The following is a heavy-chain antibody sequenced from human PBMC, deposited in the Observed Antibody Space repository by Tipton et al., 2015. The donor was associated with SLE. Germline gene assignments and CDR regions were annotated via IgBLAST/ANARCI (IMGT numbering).Heavy chain of an antibody. CDR2: IYHSGST. CDR3: ARDGSAFDI. Sequence: LRLSCTVSGGSISSYYWSWIRQPPGKGLEWIGCIYHSGSTNYNPFLKSRVTISVDTSKNQFSLKLSSVTAADTAVYYCARDGSAFDIWGQGTMVTVPS. J-gene: IGHJ3*02. D-gene: IGHD1-14*01. V-gene: IGHV4-59*01. CDR1: GGSISSYY.